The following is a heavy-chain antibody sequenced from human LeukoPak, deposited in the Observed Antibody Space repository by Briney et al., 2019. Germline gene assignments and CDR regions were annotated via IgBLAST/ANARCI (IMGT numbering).Heavy chain of an antibody. D-gene: IGHD3-22*01. V-gene: IGHV4-30-4*08. CDR2: IYYSGST. J-gene: IGHJ3*02. Sequence: PSETLSLTCTVSGGSISSGDYYWSWIRQPPGKGLEWIGYIYYSGSTYYNPSLKSRVTISVDTSKNQFSLKLSSVTAADTAVYYCARDGYYRGDDAFDIWGQGTMVTVSS. CDR1: GGSISSGDYY. CDR3: ARDGYYRGDDAFDI.